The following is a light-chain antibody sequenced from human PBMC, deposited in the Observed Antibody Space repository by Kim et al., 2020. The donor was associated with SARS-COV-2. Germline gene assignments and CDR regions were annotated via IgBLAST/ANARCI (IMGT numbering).Light chain of an antibody. CDR3: SSYAGSNNLV. V-gene: IGLV2-8*01. Sequence: GQSVTSSCTGTSSDVGGYNYVSWYQQNPGKAPKVMIYEVSKRPSGVPDRFSGSKSGNTASLTVSGLQAEDEADYYCSSYAGSNNLVFGGGTQLTVL. CDR2: EVS. CDR1: SSDVGGYNY. J-gene: IGLJ2*01.